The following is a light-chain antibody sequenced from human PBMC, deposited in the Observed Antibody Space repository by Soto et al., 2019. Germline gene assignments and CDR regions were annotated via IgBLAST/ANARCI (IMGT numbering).Light chain of an antibody. J-gene: IGKJ4*02. CDR1: QSIANS. CDR3: QQSFSPPLT. CDR2: AGS. Sequence: DIKMTQSPSYLSASVGDRVTITCRASQSIANSLNWSPQHPGPAPKHLFFAGSRLQSGVPSRLSGSGAGTVFTLTNSSLQPGDFATYHCQQSFSPPLTFGGGTKVDIK. V-gene: IGKV1-39*01.